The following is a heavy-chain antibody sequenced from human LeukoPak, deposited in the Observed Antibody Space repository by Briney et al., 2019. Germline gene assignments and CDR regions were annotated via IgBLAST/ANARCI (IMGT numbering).Heavy chain of an antibody. CDR2: ISSDTGSTI. V-gene: IGHV3-48*02. CDR1: GFTFSYYT. CDR3: AREGVNAFDI. D-gene: IGHD3-10*01. J-gene: IGHJ3*02. Sequence: GSLRLSCAASGFTFSYYTMNWVRQAPGMGPEWVSYISSDTGSTIYYADSVKGRFTISRDNAKNSLYLQMNSLRDEDTAMYYCAREGVNAFDIWGQGTMVIVAS.